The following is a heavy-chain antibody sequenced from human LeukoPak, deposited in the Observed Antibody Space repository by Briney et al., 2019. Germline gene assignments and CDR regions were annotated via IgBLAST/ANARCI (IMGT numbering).Heavy chain of an antibody. V-gene: IGHV4-39*07. CDR2: IYYSGST. CDR1: GGSISSSSYY. CDR3: ARDSPVIVATID. J-gene: IGHJ4*02. D-gene: IGHD5-12*01. Sequence: SETLCLTCTVSGGSISSSSYYWGWIRQPPGKGLEWIGSIYYSGSTYYNPSLKSRVTISVDTSKNQFSLKLSSVTAADTAVYYCARDSPVIVATIDRGQGTLVTVSS.